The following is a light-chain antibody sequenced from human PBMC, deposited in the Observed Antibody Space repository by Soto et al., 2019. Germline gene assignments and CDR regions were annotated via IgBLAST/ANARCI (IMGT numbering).Light chain of an antibody. V-gene: IGLV2-8*01. CDR2: EVT. CDR1: SSDVGRYNY. CDR3: SSYAGGNNLYV. J-gene: IGLJ1*01. Sequence: QSALTQPPSASGSPGQSVTISCTGTSSDVGRYNYVSWYQQHPGKAPKLMISEVTKRPSGVPDRFSGSKSGNTASLTVSGLQAEDEAAYYCSSYAGGNNLYVFGTGTKVTVL.